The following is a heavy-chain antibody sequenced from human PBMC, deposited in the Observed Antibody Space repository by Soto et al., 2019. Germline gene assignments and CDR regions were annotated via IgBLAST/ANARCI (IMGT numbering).Heavy chain of an antibody. V-gene: IGHV3-15*01. CDR3: TKATYSNYDPTDY. J-gene: IGHJ4*02. Sequence: LRLSYAVSGFTFSNAWMTWVRQAPGKGLEWVGRIKSKTGGGTADYAAPVEGRFTISRDDSKNTLYLQMNGLKTEDTAIYYCTKATYSNYDPTDYWGQGTLVTVSS. CDR2: IKSKTGGGTA. CDR1: GFTFSNAW. D-gene: IGHD4-4*01.